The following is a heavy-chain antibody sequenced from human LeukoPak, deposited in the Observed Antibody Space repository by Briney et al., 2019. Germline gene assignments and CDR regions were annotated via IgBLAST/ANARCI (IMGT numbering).Heavy chain of an antibody. V-gene: IGHV4-39*01. CDR2: IYYSGST. CDR1: GGSISSSSYY. CDR3: ARHGPSLSTSFDY. Sequence: SETLSFTCTVSGGSISSSSYYWGWIRQPPGKGLEWIGSIYYSGSTYYNPPLKSRVTISVDTSKNQFSLKLSSVTAADTAVYYCARHGPSLSTSFDYWGQGTLVTVSS. J-gene: IGHJ4*02. D-gene: IGHD2-2*01.